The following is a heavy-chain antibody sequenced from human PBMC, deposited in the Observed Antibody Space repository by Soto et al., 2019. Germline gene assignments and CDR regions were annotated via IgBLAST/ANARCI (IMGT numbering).Heavy chain of an antibody. V-gene: IGHV3-23*01. CDR3: AKDVVVVPAAESDY. D-gene: IGHD2-2*01. Sequence: EVQLLESGGGLVQPGGSLRLSCAASGFTFSSYAMSWVRQAPGKGLEWVSAISGSGGSTYYADSVKGRFTISRDNSKNTLYLQMNILRAEDTAVYYCAKDVVVVPAAESDYWGQGTLVTVSS. CDR2: ISGSGGST. CDR1: GFTFSSYA. J-gene: IGHJ4*02.